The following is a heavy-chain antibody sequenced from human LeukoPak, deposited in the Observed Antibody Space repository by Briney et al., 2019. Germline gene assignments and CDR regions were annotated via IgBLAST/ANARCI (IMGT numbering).Heavy chain of an antibody. J-gene: IGHJ4*02. CDR3: ARLEGSSGYPDYFDY. D-gene: IGHD3-22*01. CDR2: IYYSGST. V-gene: IGHV4-39*01. CDR1: GDSINSGTYY. Sequence: SETLSLTCTVSGDSINSGTYYWGWIRRPPGEGLEWIGTIYYSGSTYYNPSLKSRVTIFVDKSKNQFSLNLSSVTAADTAVYYCARLEGSSGYPDYFDYWGQGTLVTVSS.